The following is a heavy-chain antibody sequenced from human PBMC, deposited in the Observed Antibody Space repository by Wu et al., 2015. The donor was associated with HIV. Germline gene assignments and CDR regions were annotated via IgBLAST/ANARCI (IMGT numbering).Heavy chain of an antibody. CDR3: AAYSGYDFDSVVVAIAVSQYYTYYYGMDV. CDR2: IVPVFHTT. V-gene: IGHV1-69*13. J-gene: IGHJ6*02. D-gene: IGHD5-12*01. CDR1: GGTFNNYT. Sequence: QVQLVQSGAEVKNPGSSVRVSCQASGGTFNNYTVSRVRQAPGQGLEWMGRIVPVFHTTKYTQKFQDRVTITADESTGTAYMELSRLRSEDTAVYYCAAYSGYDFDSVVVAIAVSQYYTYYYGMDVWGQGTTVTVSS.